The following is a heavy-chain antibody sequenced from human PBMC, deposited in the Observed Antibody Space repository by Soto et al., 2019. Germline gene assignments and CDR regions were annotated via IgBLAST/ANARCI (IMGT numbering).Heavy chain of an antibody. Sequence: GGSLRLSCAASGFTFSSYWMHWVRQAPGKGLVWVSRINSDGSSTSYADSVKGRFTISRDNAKNTLYLQMNSLRAEDTAVYYCARRSPIWGMDVWGQGTTVTVSS. CDR3: ARRSPIWGMDV. CDR1: GFTFSSYW. D-gene: IGHD3-16*01. V-gene: IGHV3-74*01. J-gene: IGHJ6*02. CDR2: INSDGSST.